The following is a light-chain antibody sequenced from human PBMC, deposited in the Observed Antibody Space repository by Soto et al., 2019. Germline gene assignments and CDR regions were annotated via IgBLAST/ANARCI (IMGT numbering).Light chain of an antibody. CDR3: SSRTSTSTLYVV. J-gene: IGLJ2*01. CDR1: SSDVGGYNY. Sequence: QSVLTQPASVSGSPGQSITISCTGTSSDVGGYNYVSWYQQHPGKAPKLMIYEVSNRPSGVSNRFSGSKSGNTASLTISGLQAEDEADYYCSSRTSTSTLYVVFGGGTKLTVL. V-gene: IGLV2-14*01. CDR2: EVS.